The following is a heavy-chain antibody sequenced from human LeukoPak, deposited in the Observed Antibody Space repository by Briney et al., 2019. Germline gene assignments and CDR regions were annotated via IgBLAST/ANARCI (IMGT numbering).Heavy chain of an antibody. CDR3: ASPWGRWFGELIWYFDL. CDR1: GYTFTAYY. V-gene: IGHV1-2*02. D-gene: IGHD3-10*01. J-gene: IGHJ2*01. CDR2: INPNSGGT. Sequence: ASVKVSCKASGYTFTAYYIHWVRQAPGQGLEWMGSINPNSGGTNYAQRFQGRVTMTRDTSITTAYMELSRLRSDDTAVYYCASPWGRWFGELIWYFDLWGRGTLVTVCS.